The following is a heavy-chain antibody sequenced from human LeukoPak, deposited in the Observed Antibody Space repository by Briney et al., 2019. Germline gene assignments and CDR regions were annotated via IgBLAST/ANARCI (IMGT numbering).Heavy chain of an antibody. Sequence: ASVKVSCKASGYTFTGYYMHWVRQAPGQGLEWMGWINPNSGGTNYAQKFQGRVTMTRDTSISTAYMELSRLRSDDTSVYYCAREGAVPDLSSTSLMNAFDIWGQGTMVTVSS. J-gene: IGHJ3*02. CDR1: GYTFTGYY. CDR3: AREGAVPDLSSTSLMNAFDI. CDR2: INPNSGGT. V-gene: IGHV1-2*02. D-gene: IGHD2-2*01.